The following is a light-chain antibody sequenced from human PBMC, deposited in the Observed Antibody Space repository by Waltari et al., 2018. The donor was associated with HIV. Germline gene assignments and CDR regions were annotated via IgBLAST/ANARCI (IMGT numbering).Light chain of an antibody. CDR1: TSNIANNY. V-gene: IGLV1-51*02. Sequence: QSILTRPPSVSAAPGHNVTISCSGTTSNIANNYVSWYQHLPATAPKLLIFENDKRPSEIPDRFSGSKSGTSATLGIIGLQPGDEADYYCGTWDTSLTAYVFTTGTKVSV. J-gene: IGLJ1*01. CDR3: GTWDTSLTAYV. CDR2: END.